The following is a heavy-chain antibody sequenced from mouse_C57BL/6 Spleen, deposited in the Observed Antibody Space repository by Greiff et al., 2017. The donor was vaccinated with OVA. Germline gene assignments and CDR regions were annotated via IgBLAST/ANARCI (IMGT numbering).Heavy chain of an antibody. CDR1: GYAFTNYL. V-gene: IGHV1-54*01. D-gene: IGHD1-1*01. Sequence: QVQLQQSGAELARPGTSVKVSCKASGYAFTNYLIEWVKQRPGQGLEWIGVINPGSGGTNYNEKFKGKATLTADKSSSTAYMQLSSLTSEDSAVYFCAREVTTVVARYFDVWGTGTTVTVSS. CDR2: INPGSGGT. J-gene: IGHJ1*03. CDR3: AREVTTVVARYFDV.